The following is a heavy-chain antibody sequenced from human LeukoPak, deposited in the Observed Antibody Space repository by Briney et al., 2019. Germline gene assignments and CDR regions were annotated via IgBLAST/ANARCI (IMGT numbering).Heavy chain of an antibody. CDR2: INHSGST. V-gene: IGHV4-34*01. Sequence: PSETLSLTCAVYGGSFSDYYWSWIRQPPGKGLEWIGEINHSGSTNYNPSLKSRVTISVDTSKNQFSLKLSSVTAADTAVYYCARGPRGGGLDYWGQGTLVTVSS. D-gene: IGHD3-10*01. CDR1: GGSFSDYY. CDR3: ARGPRGGGLDY. J-gene: IGHJ4*02.